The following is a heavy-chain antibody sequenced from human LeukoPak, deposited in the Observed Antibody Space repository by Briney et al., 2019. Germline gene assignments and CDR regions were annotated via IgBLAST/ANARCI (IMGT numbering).Heavy chain of an antibody. CDR3: AKEMEKYCSGGSCYSFDY. CDR2: ISWNSGSI. D-gene: IGHD2-15*01. CDR1: GFTFNSYV. Sequence: GGSLRLSCAASGFTFNSYVMTWVRQAPGKGLEWVSGISWNSGSIGYADSVKGRFTISRDNAKNSLYLQMNSLRAEDTALYYCAKEMEKYCSGGSCYSFDYWGQGTLVTVSS. V-gene: IGHV3-9*01. J-gene: IGHJ4*02.